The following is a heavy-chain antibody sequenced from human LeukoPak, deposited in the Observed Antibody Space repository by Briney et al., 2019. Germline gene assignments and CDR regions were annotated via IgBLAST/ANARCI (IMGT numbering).Heavy chain of an antibody. D-gene: IGHD2-15*01. J-gene: IGHJ4*02. CDR1: GFTFSSYE. CDR2: ISSSGSTI. V-gene: IGHV3-48*03. CDR3: ARVECSGGSC. Sequence: GGSLRLSCAASGFTFSSYEMNWVRQAPGKGLEWVSYISSSGSTIYYADPVKGRFTISRDNAKNSLYLQMNSLRAEDTAVYYCARVECSGGSCWGQGTLVTVSS.